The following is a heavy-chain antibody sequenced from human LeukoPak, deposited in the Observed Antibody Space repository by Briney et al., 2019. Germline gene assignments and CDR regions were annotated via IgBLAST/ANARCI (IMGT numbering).Heavy chain of an antibody. CDR2: INPNSGGT. D-gene: IGHD3-3*01. Sequence: ASVKVSCKASGYTFTGYYMHWVRQAPGQGLERMGWINPNSGGTNYAQKFQGRVTMTRDTSISTAYMELSRLRSDDAAVYYCASRFYDFWSGYWDYYYMDVWGKGTTVTVSS. V-gene: IGHV1-2*02. CDR3: ASRFYDFWSGYWDYYYMDV. CDR1: GYTFTGYY. J-gene: IGHJ6*03.